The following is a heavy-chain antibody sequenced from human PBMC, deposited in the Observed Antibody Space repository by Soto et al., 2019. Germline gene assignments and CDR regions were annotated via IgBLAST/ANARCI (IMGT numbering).Heavy chain of an antibody. V-gene: IGHV4-39*01. Sequence: PSETLSLTCTVSGGSISSSSYYWGWIRQPPGKGLEWIGSIYYSGSTYYNPSLKSRVTISVDTSKNQFSLKLSSVTAADTAVYNFASMRLSKAGAARGNWFDPGGQEPLVTVSS. J-gene: IGHJ5*02. CDR3: ASMRLSKAGAARGNWFDP. CDR2: IYYSGST. CDR1: GGSISSSSYY. D-gene: IGHD6-19*01.